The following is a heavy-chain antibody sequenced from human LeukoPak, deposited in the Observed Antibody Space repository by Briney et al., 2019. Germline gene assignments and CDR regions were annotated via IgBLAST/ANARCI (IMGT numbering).Heavy chain of an antibody. J-gene: IGHJ4*02. V-gene: IGHV3-9*01. D-gene: IGHD5-18*01. CDR1: GFTFDDYA. CDR2: ISWNSGSI. CDR3: AKGDTAMVPDY. Sequence: GGSLRLSCAASGFTFDDYAMHWVRQAPGKGLEWVSGISWNSGSIGYADSVKGRFTISRDNAKNSLYLQMNSLRAEDTALYYCAKGDTAMVPDYWGQGTLVTVSS.